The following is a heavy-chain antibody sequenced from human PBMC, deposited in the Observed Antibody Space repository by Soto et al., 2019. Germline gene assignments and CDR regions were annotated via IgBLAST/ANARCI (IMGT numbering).Heavy chain of an antibody. CDR1: GFTFNNFA. CDR2: ISGSGAST. Sequence: GGSLRLSCAASGFTFNNFAMSWVRQPPGKGLEWVSGISGSGASTYYADSVKGRFTISRDNSKNTLYLQMSSLRAEDTAVYYCVKNPAYSSGWGHDAFDIWGQGTMVTVSS. D-gene: IGHD6-19*01. CDR3: VKNPAYSSGWGHDAFDI. V-gene: IGHV3-23*01. J-gene: IGHJ3*02.